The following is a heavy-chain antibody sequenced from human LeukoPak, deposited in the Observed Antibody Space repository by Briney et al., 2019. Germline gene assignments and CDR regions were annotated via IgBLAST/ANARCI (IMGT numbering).Heavy chain of an antibody. V-gene: IGHV3-30*04. D-gene: IGHD3-10*01. CDR1: GFTFSSYA. J-gene: IGHJ3*02. Sequence: GRSLRPSCAASGFTFSSYAMHWVRQAPGKGLEWVAVISYDGSNKYYADSVKGRFTISRDNSKNTLYLQMNSLRAEDTAVYYCARGDTMVRGVTGAFDIWGQGTMVTVSS. CDR2: ISYDGSNK. CDR3: ARGDTMVRGVTGAFDI.